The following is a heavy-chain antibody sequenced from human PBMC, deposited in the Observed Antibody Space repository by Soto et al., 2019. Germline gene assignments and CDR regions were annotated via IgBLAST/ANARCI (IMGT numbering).Heavy chain of an antibody. D-gene: IGHD2-21*01. Sequence: GSLRLSCAASGFTFSSYEMNWVRQAPGKGLEWVSYISSSGSTIYYADSVKGRFTISRDNAKNSLYLQMNSLRAEDTAVYYCARDHISQVYYYGMDVWGQGTTVTVSS. CDR2: ISSSGSTI. CDR1: GFTFSSYE. CDR3: ARDHISQVYYYGMDV. V-gene: IGHV3-48*03. J-gene: IGHJ6*02.